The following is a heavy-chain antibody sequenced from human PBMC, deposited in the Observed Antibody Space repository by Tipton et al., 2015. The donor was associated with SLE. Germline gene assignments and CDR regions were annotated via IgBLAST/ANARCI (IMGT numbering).Heavy chain of an antibody. V-gene: IGHV4-59*11. CDR2: VFYRGNT. D-gene: IGHD3-10*01. CDR1: ADSITSHY. J-gene: IGHJ4*02. Sequence: TLSLTCTVSADSITSHYWSWIRQSPGKGLEWIGYVFYRGNTRYSPSLNSRVTIAIDTSRRQFTLNLKSVTAADTAGYYCAKETSPRGGFDYWGQGTLVTVSA. CDR3: AKETSPRGGFDY.